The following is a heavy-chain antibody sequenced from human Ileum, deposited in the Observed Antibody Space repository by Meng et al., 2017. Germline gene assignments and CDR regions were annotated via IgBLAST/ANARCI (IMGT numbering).Heavy chain of an antibody. V-gene: IGHV1-46*01. J-gene: IGHJ4*02. Sequence: ASVKVSCKASGYTFTSYYIHWVRQAPGQGLEYMGIIRPSGGITSYAQKFQGRVTMTRDTSTSTVYMEVNSLRSEDTAVYYCARESPENFNFDYWGQGTLVTVSS. CDR1: GYTFTSYY. D-gene: IGHD1-14*01. CDR3: ARESPENFNFDY. CDR2: IRPSGGIT.